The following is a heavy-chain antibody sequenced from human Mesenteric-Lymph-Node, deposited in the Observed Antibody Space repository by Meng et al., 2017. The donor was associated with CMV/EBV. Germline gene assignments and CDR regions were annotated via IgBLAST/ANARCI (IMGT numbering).Heavy chain of an antibody. CDR1: GYY. J-gene: IGHJ4*02. Sequence: GYYMHWVRQAPGQGLEWMGRINPNSGGTNYAQKFQGRVTMTRDTSISTAYMEPSRLRSDDTAVYYCARVPTYYDILTGYYPTYYFDYWGQGTLVTVSS. D-gene: IGHD3-9*01. CDR2: INPNSGGT. V-gene: IGHV1-2*06. CDR3: ARVPTYYDILTGYYPTYYFDY.